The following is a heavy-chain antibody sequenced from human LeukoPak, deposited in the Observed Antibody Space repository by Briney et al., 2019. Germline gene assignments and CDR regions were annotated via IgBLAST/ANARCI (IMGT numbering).Heavy chain of an antibody. Sequence: PGGSLRLSCAASGFTFADYAMNWVRQAPGKGLEWVSLINGDGGSTYYADSVKGRFTISRGNSKNSLYLQMNSLRAEDTALYYCAKDMGDSSGYYLGNWGQGTLVTVSS. J-gene: IGHJ4*02. CDR3: AKDMGDSSGYYLGN. V-gene: IGHV3-43*02. D-gene: IGHD3-22*01. CDR2: INGDGGST. CDR1: GFTFADYA.